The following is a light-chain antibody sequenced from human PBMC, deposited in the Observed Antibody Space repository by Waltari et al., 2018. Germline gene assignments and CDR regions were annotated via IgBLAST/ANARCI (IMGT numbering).Light chain of an antibody. J-gene: IGLJ2*01. CDR1: SSDVGGYNF. CDR2: DVT. Sequence: QSALTQPRSVSGSPEQSVTISCTGTSSDVGGYNFVSWYQQHPGKAPKRMIYDVTKRPQGVPDRFSGSKSGKTGSLTSSGLKGEDEAEYFCCSYAGTDILGIFGGGTKLTVL. CDR3: CSYAGTDILGI. V-gene: IGLV2-11*01.